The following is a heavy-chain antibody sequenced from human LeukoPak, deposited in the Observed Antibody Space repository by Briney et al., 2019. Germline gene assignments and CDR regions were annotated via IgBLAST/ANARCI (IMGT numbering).Heavy chain of an antibody. V-gene: IGHV3-30*03. CDR2: VSYDGSTK. J-gene: IGHJ4*02. D-gene: IGHD4-17*01. CDR3: ARGGLYGDYSFYFDS. CDR1: GFTFSSYG. Sequence: GRSLRLSCAASGFTFSSYGMHWVRQAPGKGLEWVAVVSYDGSTKDYPDSVKGRFTISRDNSKNTLYLQMNSLSAEAAAVYYCARGGLYGDYSFYFDSWGQGTLVTVSS.